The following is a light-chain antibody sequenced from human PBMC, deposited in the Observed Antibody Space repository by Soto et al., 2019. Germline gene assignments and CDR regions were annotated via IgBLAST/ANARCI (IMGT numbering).Light chain of an antibody. J-gene: IGLJ1*01. CDR2: KVT. CDR1: SSDVGGYKY. V-gene: IGLV2-14*01. CDR3: ASSTSDSLYV. Sequence: QSALTQPASVSGSPGQSITISCTGTSSDVGGYKYVSWYQQHPGKAPKLLINKVTNRPSGVSYRFSGSKSGNTASLTISALLAEDEADYFCASSTSDSLYVFGTGTKVTVL.